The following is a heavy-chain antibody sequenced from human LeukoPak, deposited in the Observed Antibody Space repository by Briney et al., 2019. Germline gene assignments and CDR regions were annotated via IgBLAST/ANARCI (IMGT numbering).Heavy chain of an antibody. V-gene: IGHV1-69*13. CDR1: GGTFSSYA. Sequence: ASVKVSCKASGGTFSSYAISWVGQAPGQGLEWMGGIIPIFGTANYAQKFQGRVTITADESTSTAYMELSSLRSEDTAVYYCACGYSYGPDYYYYGMDVWGQGTTVTVSS. D-gene: IGHD5-18*01. CDR3: ACGYSYGPDYYYYGMDV. CDR2: IIPIFGTA. J-gene: IGHJ6*02.